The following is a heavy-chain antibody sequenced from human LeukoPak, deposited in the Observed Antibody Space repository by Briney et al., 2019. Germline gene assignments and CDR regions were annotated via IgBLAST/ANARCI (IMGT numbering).Heavy chain of an antibody. CDR2: INPNSGGT. V-gene: IGHV1-2*02. D-gene: IGHD6-19*01. CDR3: ARDVVAVAGIPEYFQH. Sequence: ASVKVSCKASGYTFTGYYMHWVRQAPGQGLEWMGWINPNSGGTNYAQKFQGRVTMTRDTSISTAYMELSRLRSDDTAAYYCARDVVAVAGIPEYFQHWGQGTLVTVSS. J-gene: IGHJ1*01. CDR1: GYTFTGYY.